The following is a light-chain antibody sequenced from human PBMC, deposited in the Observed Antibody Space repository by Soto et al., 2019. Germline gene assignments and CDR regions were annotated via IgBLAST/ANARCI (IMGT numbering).Light chain of an antibody. CDR1: SSNIGAGYD. V-gene: IGLV1-40*01. CDR3: QSYDSSLRGFYV. J-gene: IGLJ1*01. Sequence: QSALAQPPSVSGAPGQRVTISCTGSSSNIGAGYDVHWYQQLPGRAPKLLIYANSNRPSGVPDRSSGSRSGTSASLAITGLQAEDEGDYSCQSYDSSLRGFYVFGSGTKVTVL. CDR2: ANS.